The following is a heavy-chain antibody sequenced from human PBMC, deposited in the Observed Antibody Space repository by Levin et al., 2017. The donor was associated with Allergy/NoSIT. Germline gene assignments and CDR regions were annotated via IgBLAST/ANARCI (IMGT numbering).Heavy chain of an antibody. D-gene: IGHD5-12*01. CDR1: GFTFSSYG. CDR2: IWDDGYKK. V-gene: IGHV3-33*01. Sequence: LSLTCAASGFTFSSYGMHWVRQAPGKGLEWVAVIWDDGYKKYHADSVKGRFTISRDNSKNTLYLQMNSLRAEDTAVYYCARVLRFYYYYYMDVWGKGTTVTVSS. CDR3: ARVLRFYYYYYMDV. J-gene: IGHJ6*03.